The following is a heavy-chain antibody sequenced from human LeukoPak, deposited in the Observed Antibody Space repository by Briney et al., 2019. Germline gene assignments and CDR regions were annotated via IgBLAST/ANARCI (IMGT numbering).Heavy chain of an antibody. CDR1: GFTFSSYA. D-gene: IGHD3-9*01. J-gene: IGHJ1*01. CDR3: AKILGARLVIIEYFQH. Sequence: GGSLRLSCAASGFTFSSYAMSWVRQAPGKGLEWVSAISGSGGSTYYADSVKGRFTISRDNSENTLYLQMNSLRAEDTAVYYCAKILGARLVIIEYFQHWGQGTLVTVSS. CDR2: ISGSGGST. V-gene: IGHV3-23*01.